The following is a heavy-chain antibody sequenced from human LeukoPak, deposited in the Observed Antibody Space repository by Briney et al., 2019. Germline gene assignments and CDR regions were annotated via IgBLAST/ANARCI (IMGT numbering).Heavy chain of an antibody. D-gene: IGHD1-26*01. Sequence: SETLSLTCTVSGGSISSHYWSWFRQPPGKGLEWIGYISYSGSTNYNPSLKSRVTISIDTSTNQFSLKLSSVTAADTAVYYCARLTSLGLSGSYPVGVYYFDYWGQGTLVTVSS. CDR1: GGSISSHY. CDR3: ARLTSLGLSGSYPVGVYYFDY. J-gene: IGHJ4*02. CDR2: ISYSGST. V-gene: IGHV4-59*08.